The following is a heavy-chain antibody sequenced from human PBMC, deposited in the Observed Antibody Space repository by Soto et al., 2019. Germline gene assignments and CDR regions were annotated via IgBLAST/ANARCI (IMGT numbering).Heavy chain of an antibody. D-gene: IGHD3-9*01. CDR3: TQDGGSRDWLTVN. CDR2: ITGGGDNT. Sequence: EVQLLESGGDLVQPGGYLRLSCAASGFTFTSYAMSWIRQAPGKGLEWVSAITGGGDNTYYADSVKGLFTISRDNSKNTLYLQMNSLRAEDTAFYYCTQDGGSRDWLTVNWGQGTLVTVSS. J-gene: IGHJ4*02. CDR1: GFTFTSYA. V-gene: IGHV3-23*01.